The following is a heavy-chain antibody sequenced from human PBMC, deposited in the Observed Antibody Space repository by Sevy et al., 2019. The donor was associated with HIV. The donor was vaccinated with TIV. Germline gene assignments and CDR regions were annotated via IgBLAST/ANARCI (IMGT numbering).Heavy chain of an antibody. CDR3: ARHPLGNWFDL. CDR2: RFYSGGA. D-gene: IGHD3-16*01. Sequence: SETLSLTCNVSGGSISSSRHYWGWIRQSPGKSLEWIGSRFYSGGAYSNPSLQSRVTMSVVTSKNQFSLNVNSVTAADTAVYYCARHPLGNWFDLWGQGILVTVSS. V-gene: IGHV4-39*01. J-gene: IGHJ5*02. CDR1: GGSISSSRHY.